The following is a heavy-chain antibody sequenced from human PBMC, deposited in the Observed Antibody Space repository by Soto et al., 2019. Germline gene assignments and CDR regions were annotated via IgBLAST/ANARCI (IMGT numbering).Heavy chain of an antibody. J-gene: IGHJ4*02. CDR1: GFTFSSYW. CDR2: INSDGSST. V-gene: IGHV3-74*01. CDR3: ARSPTTVTTCYFDY. D-gene: IGHD4-17*01. Sequence: GGSLRLSCAASGFTFSSYWMHWVRQAPGKGLVWVSRINSDGSSTSYADSVKGRFTISRDNAKNSLYLQMNSLRAEDTAVYYCARSPTTVTTCYFDYWGQGTLVTVSS.